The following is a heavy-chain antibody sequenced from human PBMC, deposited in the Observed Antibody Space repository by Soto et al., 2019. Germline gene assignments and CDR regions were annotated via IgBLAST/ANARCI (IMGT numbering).Heavy chain of an antibody. V-gene: IGHV4-30-2*01. CDR1: GGCIVSGGYS. D-gene: IGHD3-10*01. J-gene: IGHJ6*02. CDR3: ARGLGGVIMNGMDV. CDR2: IYHSGST. Sequence: SETLSLTGAVYGGCIVSGGYSWSWIRQTPGKGLEWIGYIYHSGSTYYNPSLKSRVTISVDRSKNQFSLKLSSVTAADTAVYYCARGLGGVIMNGMDVWGQGTTVTVSS.